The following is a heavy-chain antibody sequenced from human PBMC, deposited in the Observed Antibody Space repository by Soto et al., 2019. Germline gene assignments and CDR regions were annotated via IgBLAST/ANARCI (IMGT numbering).Heavy chain of an antibody. CDR1: GFTFRIYA. CDR2: ISYDGSNK. CDR3: ARGDREDIAEVVGARPGEYGVDV. V-gene: IGHV3-30-3*01. J-gene: IGHJ6*02. D-gene: IGHD2-15*01. Sequence: QVHLVESGGGVVQPGRSLRLSCAASGFTFRIYAMHWVRQAPGKGLECVAVISYDGSNKFYRDSVKGRFTISRDNSKNTLYLQINSLRYEDTAVYYCARGDREDIAEVVGARPGEYGVDVWGQGTTVTVSS.